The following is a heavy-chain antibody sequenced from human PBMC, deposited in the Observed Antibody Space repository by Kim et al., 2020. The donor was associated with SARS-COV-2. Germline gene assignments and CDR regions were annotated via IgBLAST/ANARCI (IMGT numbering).Heavy chain of an antibody. CDR1: GGSISSSSYY. D-gene: IGHD3-3*01. CDR3: ARLFKFPNWFDP. J-gene: IGHJ5*02. CDR2: IYYSGST. Sequence: SETLSLTCTVSGGSISSSSYYWGWIRQPPGKGLEWIGSIYYSGSTYYNPSLKSRVTISVDTSKNQFSLKLSSVTAADTAVYYCARLFKFPNWFDPWGQGTLVTVSS. V-gene: IGHV4-39*01.